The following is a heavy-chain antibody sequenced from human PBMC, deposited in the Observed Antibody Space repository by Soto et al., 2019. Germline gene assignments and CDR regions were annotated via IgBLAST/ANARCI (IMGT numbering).Heavy chain of an antibody. D-gene: IGHD3-22*01. J-gene: IGHJ4*02. CDR3: ARGLLHYYDSSGYLDY. Sequence: PGGSLRLSCAASGFTFSSYAMHWVRQAPGKGLEWVAVISYDGSNKYYADSVKGRFTISRDNSKNTLYLQMNSLRAEDTAVYYCARGLLHYYDSSGYLDYWGQGTLVTVSS. CDR2: ISYDGSNK. CDR1: GFTFSSYA. V-gene: IGHV3-30-3*01.